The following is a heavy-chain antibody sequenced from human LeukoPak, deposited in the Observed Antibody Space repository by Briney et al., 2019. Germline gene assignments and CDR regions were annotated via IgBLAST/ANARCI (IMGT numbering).Heavy chain of an antibody. CDR2: ISVSGNT. Sequence: GGSLRLSCAASGFTLSSYAMSWVRQGPGKGLEWVSAISVSGNTYHADSVKGRFTISRDNAKNSVYLQINSLRAEDTAIYYCARRGYSDSSGYDYWGQGTLVTVSS. V-gene: IGHV3-23*01. J-gene: IGHJ4*02. CDR1: GFTLSSYA. CDR3: ARRGYSDSSGYDY. D-gene: IGHD3-22*01.